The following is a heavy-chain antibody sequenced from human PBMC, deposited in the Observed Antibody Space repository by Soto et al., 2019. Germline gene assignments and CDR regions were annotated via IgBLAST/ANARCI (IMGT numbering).Heavy chain of an antibody. CDR3: ARDVDTAMVTYAY. Sequence: PGGSLRLSCAASGFTFSSYAMHWVRQAPGKGLEWVAVISYDGSNKYYADSVKGRFTISRDNSKNTLYLQMNSLRAEDTAVYYCARDVDTAMVTYAYWGQGTLVTVYS. J-gene: IGHJ4*02. D-gene: IGHD5-18*01. CDR1: GFTFSSYA. V-gene: IGHV3-30-3*01. CDR2: ISYDGSNK.